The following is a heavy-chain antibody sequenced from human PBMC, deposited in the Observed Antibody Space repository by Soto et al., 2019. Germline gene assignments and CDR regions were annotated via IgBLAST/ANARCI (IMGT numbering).Heavy chain of an antibody. CDR2: FDPEDGET. CDR1: GYTLTELS. D-gene: IGHD6-13*01. J-gene: IGHJ4*02. V-gene: IGHV1-24*01. Sequence: QVQLVQSGAEVKKPGASVKVSCKVSGYTLTELSMHWVRQAPGKGLEWMGGFDPEDGETIYAQKFQGRVTMTEDTSTDKCYMELSRLRSKDTAVYYCATDPPHSSSWYVLDYWGQGTLVTVSS. CDR3: ATDPPHSSSWYVLDY.